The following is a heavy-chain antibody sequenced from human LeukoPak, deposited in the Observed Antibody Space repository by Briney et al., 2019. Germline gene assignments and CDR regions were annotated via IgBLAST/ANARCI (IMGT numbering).Heavy chain of an antibody. CDR2: INWSGGNT. Sequence: PGGSLRLSCAASGFTFSSYSMNWVRQAPGKGLEWVSGINWSGGNTGYAGSVKGRFTISRDNAKNSLYLQMNSLRAEDTALYYCARAMRGWLRLSGFFDYWGQGTLVTVSS. CDR1: GFTFSSYS. V-gene: IGHV3-20*04. CDR3: ARAMRGWLRLSGFFDY. J-gene: IGHJ4*02. D-gene: IGHD5-12*01.